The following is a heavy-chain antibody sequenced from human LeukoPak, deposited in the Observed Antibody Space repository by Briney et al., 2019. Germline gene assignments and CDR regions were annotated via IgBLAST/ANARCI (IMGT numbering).Heavy chain of an antibody. CDR2: IWYDGSNK. CDR3: ARDDDSSGYYFAC. V-gene: IGHV3-33*01. D-gene: IGHD3-22*01. CDR1: GFTFNTYG. Sequence: HSGRSLRLSCAASGFTFNTYGMHWVRQAPGKGLEWVALIWYDGSNKYYADSVKGRFTISRDNSKNTLYLQMNSLRAEDTAVYYCARDDDSSGYYFACGGQGTLVTVSS. J-gene: IGHJ4*02.